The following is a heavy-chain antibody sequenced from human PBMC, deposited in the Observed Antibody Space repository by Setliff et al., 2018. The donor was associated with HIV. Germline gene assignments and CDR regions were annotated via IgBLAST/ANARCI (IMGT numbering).Heavy chain of an antibody. CDR2: INPNSGGT. CDR3: ARGPHRESYSADWNFDL. D-gene: IGHD1-26*01. CDR1: GYTFTGQD. J-gene: IGHJ2*01. Sequence: ASVKVSCKASGYTFTGQDMHWVRQAPGQGLEWLGWINPNSGGTKSAQKFQGRVTMTRDTSTSTAYMELRSLRSDDTAVYYCARGPHRESYSADWNFDLWGRGTLVTVSS. V-gene: IGHV1-2*02.